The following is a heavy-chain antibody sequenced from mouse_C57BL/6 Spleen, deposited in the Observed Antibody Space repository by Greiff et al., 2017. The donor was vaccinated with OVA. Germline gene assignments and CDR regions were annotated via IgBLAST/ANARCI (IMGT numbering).Heavy chain of an antibody. CDR3: AREGTAQAYYFDY. J-gene: IGHJ2*01. CDR2: IDPSDSET. Sequence: VQLQQSGAELVRPGSSVKLSCKASGYTFTSYWMHWVKQRPIQGLEWIGNIDPSDSETHYNQKFKDKATLTVDKSSSTAYMQLSSLTSEDSAVYYCAREGTAQAYYFDYWGQGTTLTVSS. CDR1: GYTFTSYW. D-gene: IGHD3-2*02. V-gene: IGHV1-52*01.